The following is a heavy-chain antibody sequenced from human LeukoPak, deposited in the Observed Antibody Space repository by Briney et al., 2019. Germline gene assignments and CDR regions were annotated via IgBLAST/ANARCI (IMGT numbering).Heavy chain of an antibody. J-gene: IGHJ4*02. CDR1: GFTFSSYS. V-gene: IGHV3-48*01. Sequence: GGSLRLSCAASGFTFSSYSMNWVRQAQGKGLEWVSYISSSSSTIYYADSVKGRFTISRDNAKNSLYLQMNSLRAEDTAVYYCAKPAISSSGWYYDYWGQGTLVTVSS. CDR2: ISSSSSTI. D-gene: IGHD6-19*01. CDR3: AKPAISSSGWYYDY.